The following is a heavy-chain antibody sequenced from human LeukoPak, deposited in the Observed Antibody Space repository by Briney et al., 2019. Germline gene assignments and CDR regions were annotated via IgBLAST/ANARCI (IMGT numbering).Heavy chain of an antibody. V-gene: IGHV3-48*03. J-gene: IGHJ4*02. CDR1: GFTFSSYE. CDR3: ARDFVGAFDY. CDR2: ICSSGSTI. Sequence: GGSLRLSCAASGFTFSSYEMNGVRQAPGEGRVCVSYICSSGSTIYYAASVQGRFTISRDNAKNSLYLQMHSLRAEDTAVYYCARDFVGAFDYWGQGTLVTVSS. D-gene: IGHD1-26*01.